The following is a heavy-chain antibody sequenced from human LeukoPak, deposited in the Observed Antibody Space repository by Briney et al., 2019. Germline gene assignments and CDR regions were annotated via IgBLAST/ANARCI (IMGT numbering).Heavy chain of an antibody. J-gene: IGHJ4*02. Sequence: GGSPRLSCAASGFNFSTFWMSWVRQTPGKGMEWVAHIKQDGSEKYYVDSVKGRFTVSRDNAKDSLYLQMNSLRAEDTAVYYCARSTAGFDYWGQGTLVTVSS. CDR1: GFNFSTFW. CDR2: IKQDGSEK. V-gene: IGHV3-7*03. CDR3: ARSTAGFDY. D-gene: IGHD5-18*01.